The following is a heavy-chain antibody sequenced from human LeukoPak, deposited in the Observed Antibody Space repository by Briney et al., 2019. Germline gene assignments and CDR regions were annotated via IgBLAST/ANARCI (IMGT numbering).Heavy chain of an antibody. CDR2: ISGSGGST. Sequence: PGGSLRLSFAASGFTFSSYAMSWVRQAPGKGLEWVSAISGSGGSTYYADSVKGRFTISRDNSKNTLYLQMNSLRAEDTAVYYCAKLTPGIVVVPAAIEYWGQGTLVTVSS. CDR3: AKLTPGIVVVPAAIEY. CDR1: GFTFSSYA. J-gene: IGHJ4*02. D-gene: IGHD2-2*01. V-gene: IGHV3-23*01.